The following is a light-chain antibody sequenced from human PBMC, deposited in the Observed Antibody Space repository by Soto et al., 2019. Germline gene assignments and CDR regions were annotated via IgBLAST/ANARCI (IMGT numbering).Light chain of an antibody. J-gene: IGKJ2*01. CDR2: GGP. CDR3: QQYMHYPYT. Sequence: DIQMTQSPSSLYASVGDRVTITCRAIQLINRNLAWFQQKPGKVPESFIFGGPSLHSGVTSRFSGGRSGTLFTLTVSSLQPGDFATYYCQQYMHYPYTFGQGTKLE. V-gene: IGKV1-16*01. CDR1: QLINRN.